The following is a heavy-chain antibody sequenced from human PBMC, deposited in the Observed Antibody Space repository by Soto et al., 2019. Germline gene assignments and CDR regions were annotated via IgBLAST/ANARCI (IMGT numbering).Heavy chain of an antibody. V-gene: IGHV3-21*01. D-gene: IGHD1-26*01. CDR3: ARVRNKLHSGSYYGY. CDR1: GFTFSSYS. Sequence: EVQLVESGGGLVKSGGSLRLSCAASGFTFSSYSMNWVRQAPGKGLEWVSSISSSSSYIYYADSVKGRFTISRDNAKNSLYLQMNSLRAEDTAVYYCARVRNKLHSGSYYGYWGQGTLVTVSS. CDR2: ISSSSSYI. J-gene: IGHJ4*02.